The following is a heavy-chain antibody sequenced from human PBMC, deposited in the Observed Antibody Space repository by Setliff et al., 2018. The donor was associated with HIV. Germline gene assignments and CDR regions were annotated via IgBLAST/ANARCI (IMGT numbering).Heavy chain of an antibody. J-gene: IGHJ3*02. Sequence: SETLSLTCTVSGYSISSGYYWGWIRQPPGKGLEWIGSIYHSGVTYYNSSLKGRVTISVDTSKNQFSLNLTSVTAADTAVYYCARLGYSGSLVGAFDIWGQGTMVTVSS. CDR2: IYHSGVT. CDR3: ARLGYSGSLVGAFDI. CDR1: GYSISSGYY. V-gene: IGHV4-38-2*02. D-gene: IGHD1-26*01.